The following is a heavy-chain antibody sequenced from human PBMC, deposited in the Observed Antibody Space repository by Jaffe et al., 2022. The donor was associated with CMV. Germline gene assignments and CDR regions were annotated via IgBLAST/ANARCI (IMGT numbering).Heavy chain of an antibody. J-gene: IGHJ6*02. Sequence: EVQLLESGGGLIQPGGSLRLSCAASGFTFSTYAMSWVRQAPGKGLDWVSAISGSGGSRKYADSVKGRFTISRDNSNNTLYLQMDSLRAEDTAVYYCAKDRGSYLSVNYVYGLDVWGQGTTVTVSS. CDR1: GFTFSTYA. V-gene: IGHV3-23*01. CDR3: AKDRGSYLSVNYVYGLDV. D-gene: IGHD1-26*01. CDR2: ISGSGGSR.